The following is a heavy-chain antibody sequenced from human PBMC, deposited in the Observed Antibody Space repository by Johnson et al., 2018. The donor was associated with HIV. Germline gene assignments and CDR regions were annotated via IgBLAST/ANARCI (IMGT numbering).Heavy chain of an antibody. Sequence: QVQLVESGGGVVQTGTSLRLSCAASGFTFSNYGMHWVRQAPGKGLEWVAFLRYDGDITYYIDSVKGRFTISRDNARNSLFLQMNSLRAEDTALYYCARGKGAAAGLDAFDIWGQGTMVIVSS. V-gene: IGHV3-33*08. D-gene: IGHD6-13*01. CDR1: GFTFSNYG. J-gene: IGHJ3*02. CDR3: ARGKGAAAGLDAFDI. CDR2: LRYDGDIT.